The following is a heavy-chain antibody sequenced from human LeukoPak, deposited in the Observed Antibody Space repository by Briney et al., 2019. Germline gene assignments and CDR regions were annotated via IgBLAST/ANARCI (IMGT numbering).Heavy chain of an antibody. V-gene: IGHV3-7*01. CDR2: IKFDGSEK. CDR3: ARTPTDRSSSWYYFDY. D-gene: IGHD6-13*01. CDR1: GFTFSHHW. Sequence: GGSLRLSCSGSGFTFSHHWMTWVRQAPGKGLEWVANIKFDGSEKFYGDSVKGRFTISRDNAKNSLYLQMNSLRAEDTAVYYCARTPTDRSSSWYYFDYWGQGTLVTVSS. J-gene: IGHJ4*02.